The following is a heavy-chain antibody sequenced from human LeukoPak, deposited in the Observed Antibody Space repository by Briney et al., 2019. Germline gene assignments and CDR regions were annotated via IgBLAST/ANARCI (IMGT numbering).Heavy chain of an antibody. Sequence: ASVKVSCKASGYTFTSYAMNWVRQAPGQGLEWMGWINTNTGNPTYAQGFTGQFVFSLDTSVSTAYLQISSLKAEDTAVYYCARDHRDRAAAGYDYYYYMDVWGKGTTVTVSS. CDR3: ARDHRDRAAAGYDYYYYMDV. J-gene: IGHJ6*03. V-gene: IGHV7-4-1*02. CDR2: INTNTGNP. CDR1: GYTFTSYA. D-gene: IGHD6-13*01.